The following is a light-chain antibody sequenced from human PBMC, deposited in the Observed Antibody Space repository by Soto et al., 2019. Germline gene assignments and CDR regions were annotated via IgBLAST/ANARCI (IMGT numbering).Light chain of an antibody. CDR2: KAS. CDR1: QSISTW. V-gene: IGKV1-5*03. CDR3: QQYSSYSPWL. J-gene: IGKJ1*01. Sequence: DIQVAQSPSTLSASVGDRVTITCRASQSISTWLAWYQHKPGTAPKLLIYKASTLDRGVSSRFSGSGSEIEFTRTISSLQPEDSATFYCQQYSSYSPWLFGQGIKVEI.